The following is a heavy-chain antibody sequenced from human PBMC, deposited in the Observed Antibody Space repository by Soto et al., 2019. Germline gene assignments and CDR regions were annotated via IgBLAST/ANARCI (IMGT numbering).Heavy chain of an antibody. CDR3: AKRPASIITFDY. CDR2: ISGNGGST. Sequence: SPRLSGSASGFTFSNSAKSFDRQDPGEGLESVSTISGNGGSTYYAAAAKGRFTISRDNSKNMLFLQINSLTYDDSAVYYCAKRPASIITFDYWGQGTPVTVSS. D-gene: IGHD2-2*01. CDR1: GFTFSNSA. V-gene: IGHV3-23*01. J-gene: IGHJ4*02.